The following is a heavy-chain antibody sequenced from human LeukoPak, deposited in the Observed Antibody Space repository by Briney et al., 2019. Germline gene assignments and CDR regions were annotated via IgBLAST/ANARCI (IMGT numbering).Heavy chain of an antibody. CDR1: GSSISGDYF. V-gene: IGHV4-38-2*01. Sequence: PSETLSLTCAVSGSSISGDYFWGWIRRPPGKGLEWIGTINHRGTSYYNPSLMRRVTMSVDTSKNNFSLKLTSVTATDTAVYYSVRAAVDGPGHNAFDIWSQGTMVTVSS. CDR2: INHRGTS. D-gene: IGHD6-19*01. J-gene: IGHJ3*02. CDR3: VRAAVDGPGHNAFDI.